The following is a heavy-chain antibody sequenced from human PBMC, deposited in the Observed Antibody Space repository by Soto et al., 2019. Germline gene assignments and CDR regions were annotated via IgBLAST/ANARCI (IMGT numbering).Heavy chain of an antibody. CDR3: AALSLYSSSSDAFDI. D-gene: IGHD6-13*01. CDR1: GFTFSSYS. J-gene: IGHJ3*02. Sequence: AGGSLRLSCAASGFTFSSYSMNWVRQAPWKGLEWVSSISSSSSYIYYADSVKGRFTISRDNAKNPLYLQMNSLRAEDTAVYYCAALSLYSSSSDAFDIWGQGTMVTVSS. V-gene: IGHV3-21*01. CDR2: ISSSSSYI.